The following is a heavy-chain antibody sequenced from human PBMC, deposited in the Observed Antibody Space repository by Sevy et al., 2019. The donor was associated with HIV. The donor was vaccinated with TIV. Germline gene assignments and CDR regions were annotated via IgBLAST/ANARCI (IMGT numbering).Heavy chain of an antibody. CDR1: GFTFSSYA. CDR2: ISYDGSNK. D-gene: IGHD3-10*01. V-gene: IGHV3-30-3*01. J-gene: IGHJ6*02. Sequence: GGSLRLSCAASGFTFSSYAMHWVRQAPGKGLEWVAVISYDGSNKYYADSVKGRFTISRDNSKNTLYLQTNSLRAEDTAVYYCARDKLWFGDYYGMDVWGQGTTVTVSS. CDR3: ARDKLWFGDYYGMDV.